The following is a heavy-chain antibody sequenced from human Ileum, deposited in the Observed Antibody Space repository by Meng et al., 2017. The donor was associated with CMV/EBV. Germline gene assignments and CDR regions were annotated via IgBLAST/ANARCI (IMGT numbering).Heavy chain of an antibody. V-gene: IGHV4-30-4*08. CDR2: IFFSGNT. Sequence: QGHVSGSGPGLVKPSQTRSLSCTVSGASISSGDYYWGWIRQPPGKGLEWIGYIFFSGNTYYNPSLNNRVIISIDTPRNQFSLKVDSVTAADTAVYYCARFRIAALGNLFDPWGHGTLVTVSS. J-gene: IGHJ5*02. CDR3: ARFRIAALGNLFDP. CDR1: GASISSGDYY. D-gene: IGHD6-13*01.